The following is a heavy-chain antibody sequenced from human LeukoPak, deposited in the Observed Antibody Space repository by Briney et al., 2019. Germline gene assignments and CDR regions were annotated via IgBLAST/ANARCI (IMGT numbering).Heavy chain of an antibody. V-gene: IGHV4-34*01. CDR2: INHSGST. D-gene: IGHD6-6*01. J-gene: IGHJ1*01. CDR1: GGSFSGYY. CDR3: ARSSVAAPRHKEYFQH. Sequence: SETLSLTCAVYGGSFSGYYWSWIRQPPGKGLEWIGEINHSGSTNYNPSLKSRVTISVDTSKNQFSLKLSSVTAADTPVYYCARSSVAAPRHKEYFQHWGQGTLVTVSS.